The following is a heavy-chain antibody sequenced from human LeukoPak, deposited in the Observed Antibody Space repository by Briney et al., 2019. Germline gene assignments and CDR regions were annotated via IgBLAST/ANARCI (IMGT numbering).Heavy chain of an antibody. CDR1: GYTFTSYA. J-gene: IGHJ6*02. CDR2: INAGNGNT. CDR3: ARAGHYYGSGSYYAPPLDYYYYGMDV. V-gene: IGHV1-3*01. D-gene: IGHD3-10*01. Sequence: RASVNVSCKASGYTFTSYAMHWVRQAPGQRLEWMGWINAGNGNTKYSQKSQGRVTITRDTSASTAYMELSSLRSEDTAVYYCARAGHYYGSGSYYAPPLDYYYYGMDVWGQGTTVTVSS.